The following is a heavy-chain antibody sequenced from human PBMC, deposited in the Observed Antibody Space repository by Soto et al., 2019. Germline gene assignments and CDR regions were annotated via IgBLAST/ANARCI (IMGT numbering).Heavy chain of an antibody. J-gene: IGHJ6*02. V-gene: IGHV1-3*01. CDR3: ARVGVREGGMDV. D-gene: IGHD2-8*01. CDR1: GYTFTSYA. Sequence: ASVKVSCKASGYTFTSYAMHWVRQAPGQRLEWMGWINAGNGNTKYSQKFQGRVTITRDTSASTAYMELSSLRSEDTAVYYCARVGVREGGMDVWGQGTTVTVSS. CDR2: INAGNGNT.